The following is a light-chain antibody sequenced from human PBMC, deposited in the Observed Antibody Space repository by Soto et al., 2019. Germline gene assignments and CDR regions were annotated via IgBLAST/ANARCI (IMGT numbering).Light chain of an antibody. CDR2: DAS. CDR3: QRGSTWPQ. V-gene: IGKV3-11*01. Sequence: EIVLTQSPATLSLSPGERATLSCRASQSISQSLAWYQQRPGQAPRLLIYDASRRATGIPARFSGGGSGTDFTLIISNLEPEDFALYYCQRGSTWPQFGGGTKVDI. J-gene: IGKJ4*02. CDR1: QSISQS.